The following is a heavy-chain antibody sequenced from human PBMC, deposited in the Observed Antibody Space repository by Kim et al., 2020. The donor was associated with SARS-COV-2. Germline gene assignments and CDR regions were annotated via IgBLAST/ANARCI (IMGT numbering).Heavy chain of an antibody. J-gene: IGHJ4*02. CDR3: ARASWGIVGATFLDY. CDR2: ISSSGSTI. Sequence: GGSLRLSCAASGFTFSSYEMNWVRQAPGKGLEWVSYISSSGSTIYYADSVKGRFTISRDNAKNSLYLQMNSLRAEDTAVYYCARASWGIVGATFLDYWGQGTLVTVSS. V-gene: IGHV3-48*03. D-gene: IGHD1-26*01. CDR1: GFTFSSYE.